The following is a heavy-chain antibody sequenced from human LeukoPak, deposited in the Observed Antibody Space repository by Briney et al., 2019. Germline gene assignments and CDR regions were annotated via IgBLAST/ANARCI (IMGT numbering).Heavy chain of an antibody. V-gene: IGHV5-51*01. Sequence: GGSLKISCQRPGYPLTSYWIGWAGQMPGKGLEWMGIIQPDDSDTSYNASFQGQLTISADNAISTDYRQWSRLKASDTAMYYCARHRLGGIVATHMDVWGQGTTVTVSS. CDR2: IQPDDSDT. J-gene: IGHJ6*02. D-gene: IGHD5-12*01. CDR1: GYPLTSYW. CDR3: ARHRLGGIVATHMDV.